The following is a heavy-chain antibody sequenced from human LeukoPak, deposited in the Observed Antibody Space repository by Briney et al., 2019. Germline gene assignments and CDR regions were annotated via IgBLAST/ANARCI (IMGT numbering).Heavy chain of an antibody. V-gene: IGHV3-23*01. CDR1: GLTFSSYA. CDR2: ISGSGGST. D-gene: IGHD3-3*01. Sequence: PGGSLRLSCAASGLTFSSYAMSWVRQAPGKGLEWVSAISGSGGSTYYADSVKGRFTISRDNSKNTLYLQMNSLRAEDTAVYYCAKIPKRVGFWSGYSSVPAKYYFDYWGQGTLVTVSS. J-gene: IGHJ4*02. CDR3: AKIPKRVGFWSGYSSVPAKYYFDY.